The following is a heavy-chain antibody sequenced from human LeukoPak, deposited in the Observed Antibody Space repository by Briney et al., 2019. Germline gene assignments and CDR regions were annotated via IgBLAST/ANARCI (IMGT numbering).Heavy chain of an antibody. Sequence: PSQTLSLTCTVSGGSINSGDDCWSWVRQPPGKGLEWIGYIYHSGSAYYNPSLKSRVTMSVDTSKNQFSLKLASVTAADTAMYFCARETSFEYDSGGYHERYYFDYWGQGILVTVSS. CDR3: ARETSFEYDSGGYHERYYFDY. CDR2: IYHSGSA. V-gene: IGHV4-30-4*01. J-gene: IGHJ4*02. CDR1: GGSINSGDDC. D-gene: IGHD3-22*01.